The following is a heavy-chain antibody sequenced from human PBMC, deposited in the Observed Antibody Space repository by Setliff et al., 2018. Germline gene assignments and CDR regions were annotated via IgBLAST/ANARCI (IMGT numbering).Heavy chain of an antibody. CDR1: GFTFSCYW. J-gene: IGHJ6*03. Sequence: GGSLRLSCAASGFTFSCYWMHWVRQAPGKGLVWVSRINSDGSSTSYADSVKGRFTISRDNAKNTLYLQMNSLRAEDTALYYCARDGGLLQFLEWSRSYMDVWGKGTTVTVSS. CDR2: INSDGSST. V-gene: IGHV3-74*01. CDR3: ARDGGLLQFLEWSRSYMDV. D-gene: IGHD3-3*01.